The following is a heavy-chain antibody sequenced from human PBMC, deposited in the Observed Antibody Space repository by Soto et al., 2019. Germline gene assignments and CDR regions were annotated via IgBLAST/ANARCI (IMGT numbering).Heavy chain of an antibody. J-gene: IGHJ4*02. Sequence: LRLSCAASGFTFSDYYMTWIRQAPGKGLDLLSYISPGGDIISYADSVKGRFPVSRDNGKKSLHLQMNGLRDEDTAMYYCTRDPRILDYWGQGTLVTVSS. V-gene: IGHV3-11*01. CDR2: ISPGGDII. CDR3: TRDPRILDY. CDR1: GFTFSDYY.